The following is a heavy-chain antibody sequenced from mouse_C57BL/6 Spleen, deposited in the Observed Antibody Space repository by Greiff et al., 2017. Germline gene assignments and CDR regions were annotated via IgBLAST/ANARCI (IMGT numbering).Heavy chain of an antibody. CDR2: IPHSGET. CDR1: GFPITSGYY. Sequence: VQRVESGPGLVKPSQSLFLTCSITGFPITSGYYWIWIRQSPGKPREWMGYIPHSGETFYNPSLQSPISITRETSKNHFFLQLNSVTTEETAMYYCAGDRSEREGLAYWGQGTLVTVSA. V-gene: IGHV12-3*01. CDR3: AGDRSEREGLAY. J-gene: IGHJ3*01.